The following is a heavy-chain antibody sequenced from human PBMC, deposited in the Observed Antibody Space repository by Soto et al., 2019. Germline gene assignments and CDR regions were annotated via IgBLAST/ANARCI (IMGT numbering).Heavy chain of an antibody. CDR1: GYTFTSYG. CDR3: AREERGSGWYFPWHFDL. CDR2: ISTYNGDT. V-gene: IGHV1-18*01. Sequence: QVQLVQSGAEVKRPWASVKVSCKASGYTFTSYGISWVRQAPGQGLEWMGWISTYNGDTNYAQNFQGRVTMTTDTSTTTVHMELRSLRSDDTAVYYCAREERGSGWYFPWHFDLWGRGTLVTVSS. D-gene: IGHD6-19*01. J-gene: IGHJ2*01.